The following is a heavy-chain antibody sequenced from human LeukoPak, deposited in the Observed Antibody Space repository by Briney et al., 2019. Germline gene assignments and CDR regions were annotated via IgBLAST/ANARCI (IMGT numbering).Heavy chain of an antibody. D-gene: IGHD2-15*01. CDR3: ARERGELSWFDP. Sequence: TSETLSLTCTVSGGSISSYYWSWIRQPPGKGLEWIGYIYYSGSTNYNPSLKSRVTISVDTSKNQFSLKLSSVTAADTAVYYCARERGELSWFDPWGQGTLVTVSS. V-gene: IGHV4-59*01. J-gene: IGHJ5*02. CDR2: IYYSGST. CDR1: GGSISSYY.